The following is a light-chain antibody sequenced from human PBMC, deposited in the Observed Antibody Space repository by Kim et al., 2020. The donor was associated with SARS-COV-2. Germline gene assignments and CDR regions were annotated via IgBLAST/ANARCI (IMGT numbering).Light chain of an antibody. CDR3: QVWDSSSDLWV. CDR2: YDS. CDR1: NIGSKS. J-gene: IGLJ3*02. Sequence: SYELTQPPSVSVAPGKTARITCGGNNIGSKSVHWYQQKTGQAPVLVIYYDSDRPSGIPERFSGSNSGNTATLTISRVEAGDEADYYCQVWDSSSDLWVFG. V-gene: IGLV3-21*04.